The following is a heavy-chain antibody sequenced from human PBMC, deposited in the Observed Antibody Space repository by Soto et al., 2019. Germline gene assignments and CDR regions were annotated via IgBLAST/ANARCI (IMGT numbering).Heavy chain of an antibody. CDR2: ISSSSSYI. J-gene: IGHJ5*02. CDR3: ARDGSRQLVEVPNWFDP. CDR1: GFTFSSYS. D-gene: IGHD6-13*01. Sequence: EVQLVESGGGLVKPGGSLRLSCAASGFTFSSYSMNWVRQAPGKGLEWVSSISSSSSYIYYADSVKGRFTISRDNAKNSLYLQMNSLRAEDTAVYYCARDGSRQLVEVPNWFDPWGQGTLVTVSS. V-gene: IGHV3-21*01.